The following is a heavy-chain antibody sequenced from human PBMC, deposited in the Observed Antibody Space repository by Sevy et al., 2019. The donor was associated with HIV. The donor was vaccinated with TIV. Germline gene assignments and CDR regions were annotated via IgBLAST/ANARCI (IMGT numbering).Heavy chain of an antibody. V-gene: IGHV3-23*01. D-gene: IGHD3-3*01. CDR2: ISGSGGST. CDR3: AAGEYSDFWSGLSVSWNWFDP. J-gene: IGHJ5*02. CDR1: GFTFSSYA. Sequence: GGSLRLSCAASGFTFSSYAMSWVRQAPGKGLEWVSAISGSGGSTYYADSVKGRFTISRDNSKNTLYLQMNSLRAEDPAVYYWAAGEYSDFWSGLSVSWNWFDPWGQGTLVTVSS.